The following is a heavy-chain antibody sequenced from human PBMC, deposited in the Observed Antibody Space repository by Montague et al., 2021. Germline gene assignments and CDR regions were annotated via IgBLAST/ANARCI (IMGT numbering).Heavy chain of an antibody. Sequence: SLRLSCAASGFTFSDYYMSWIRQAPVKGLEWVSCINTSGSTIYYXDSVKGRFTISRDNAKNSLYLQMNSLRAEDTAVYYCARIRKGADYWGQGTLVTVSS. V-gene: IGHV3-11*01. CDR3: ARIRKGADY. CDR1: GFTFSDYY. J-gene: IGHJ4*02. D-gene: IGHD3-16*01. CDR2: INTSGSTI.